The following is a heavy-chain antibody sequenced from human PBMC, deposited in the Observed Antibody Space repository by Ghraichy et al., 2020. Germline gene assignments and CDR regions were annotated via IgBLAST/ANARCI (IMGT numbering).Heavy chain of an antibody. CDR3: AKESYYGSASEWFDP. CDR1: GFTFDDYA. CDR2: ISGDGGRT. Sequence: LSLTCAASGFTFDDYAMHWVRQAPGKGLEWVSAISGDGGRTYYADSVKGRFTISRDNSRNSLFLQMNSLRTEDTAFYFCAKESYYGSASEWFDPWGQGTLVTVSS. D-gene: IGHD3-10*01. V-gene: IGHV3-43*02. J-gene: IGHJ5*02.